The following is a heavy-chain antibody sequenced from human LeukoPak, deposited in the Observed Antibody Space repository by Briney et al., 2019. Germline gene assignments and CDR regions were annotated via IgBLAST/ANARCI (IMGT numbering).Heavy chain of an antibody. CDR2: IASDVKGE. D-gene: IGHD3-10*01. V-gene: IGHV3-30*18. J-gene: IGHJ4*02. Sequence: QPGGSLRVSCVASGFTFSSYGMHWVRQAPGKGLGWVAVIASDVKGEISADSVRGRFTISRDNSKGTNYLQMNSLRSEDTAVYYCAKAQPTLISRSFDCWGQGALVTVSS. CDR3: AKAQPTLISRSFDC. CDR1: GFTFSSYG.